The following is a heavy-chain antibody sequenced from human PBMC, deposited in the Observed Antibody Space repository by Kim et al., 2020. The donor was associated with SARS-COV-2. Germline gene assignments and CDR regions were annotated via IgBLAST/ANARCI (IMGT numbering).Heavy chain of an antibody. J-gene: IGHJ6*02. D-gene: IGHD7-27*01. CDR3: AKDLWGFSAMDA. Sequence: GGSLRLSCTVSGFSFSSCAMGWVRQAPGKGLEWVSSISNDGNAQYYADSVNGRFTISRDDSRNTLYLRLNSLRAEDTALYYCAKDLWGFSAMDAWGQGTTVIVSS. CDR2: ISNDGNAQ. V-gene: IGHV3-23*01. CDR1: GFSFSSCA.